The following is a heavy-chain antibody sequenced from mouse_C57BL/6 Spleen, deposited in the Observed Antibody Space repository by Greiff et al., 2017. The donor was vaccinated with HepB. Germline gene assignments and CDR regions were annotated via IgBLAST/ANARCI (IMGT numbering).Heavy chain of an antibody. CDR3: AIYYDYDRVFAY. CDR1: GYTFTNYW. D-gene: IGHD2-4*01. CDR2: IYPGGGYT. Sequence: VQLQQSGAELVRPGPSVKMSCKASGYTFTNYWIGWAKQRPGHGLEWIGDIYPGGGYTNYNEKFKGKATLTADKSSSTAYMQFSSLTSEDSAIYYCAIYYDYDRVFAYWGQGTLVTVSA. V-gene: IGHV1-63*01. J-gene: IGHJ3*01.